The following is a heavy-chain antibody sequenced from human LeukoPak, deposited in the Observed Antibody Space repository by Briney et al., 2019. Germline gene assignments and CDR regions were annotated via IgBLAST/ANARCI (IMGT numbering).Heavy chain of an antibody. Sequence: SETLSLTCAVSGGSISSGGYSWSWIRQPPGKGLEWIGYIYYSGSTNYNPSLKSRVTISVDTSKNQFSLKLSSVTAADTAVYYCASGLGSSFQYYFDYWGQGTLVTVSS. CDR2: IYYSGST. CDR3: ASGLGSSFQYYFDY. CDR1: GGSISSGGYS. V-gene: IGHV4-61*08. D-gene: IGHD6-6*01. J-gene: IGHJ4*02.